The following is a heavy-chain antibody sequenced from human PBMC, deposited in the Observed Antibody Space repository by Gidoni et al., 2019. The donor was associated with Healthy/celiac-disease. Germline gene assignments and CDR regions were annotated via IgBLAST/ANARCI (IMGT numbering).Heavy chain of an antibody. CDR1: GGSFSGYY. J-gene: IGHJ4*02. CDR2: INHSGST. D-gene: IGHD6-19*01. V-gene: IGHV4-34*01. Sequence: QVQLQQWGAGLLKPSETLSLTCAVYGGSFSGYYWSWIRQPPGKGLEWIGEINHSGSTNYNPSLKSRVTISVDTSKNQFSLKLSSVTAADTAVYYCARQRGYSSGWYPTPFDYWGQGTLVTVSS. CDR3: ARQRGYSSGWYPTPFDY.